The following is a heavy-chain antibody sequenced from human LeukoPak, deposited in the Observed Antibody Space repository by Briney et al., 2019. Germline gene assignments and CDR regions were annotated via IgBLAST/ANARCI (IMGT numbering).Heavy chain of an antibody. Sequence: GESLKISCKGSGYSFTNYWIVCVRQMPGKGLEWMGIIYPGDSDTRYSPSFQGQVTISADKSISTAYLQWSSLKASDTAMYYCARLVNYDISVRGDYLDYCGQGTLVTVSS. D-gene: IGHD3-22*01. V-gene: IGHV5-51*01. CDR1: GYSFTNYW. J-gene: IGHJ4*02. CDR2: IYPGDSDT. CDR3: ARLVNYDISVRGDYLDY.